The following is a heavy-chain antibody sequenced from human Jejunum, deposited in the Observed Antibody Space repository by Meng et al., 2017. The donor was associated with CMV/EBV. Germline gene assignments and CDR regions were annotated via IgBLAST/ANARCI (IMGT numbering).Heavy chain of an antibody. CDR1: GDSIRSHY. D-gene: IGHD1-1*01. CDR3: ARGIGHASNNSHDY. V-gene: IGHV4-59*11. CDR2: VYYSGSA. Sequence: VSGDSIRSHYWSWIRQPPGKGLEWMGYVYYSGSATYSPSLRSRINISVDTSKNQVSLNLRSVTAADTAMYFCARGIGHASNNSHDYWGQGTLVTVSS. J-gene: IGHJ4*02.